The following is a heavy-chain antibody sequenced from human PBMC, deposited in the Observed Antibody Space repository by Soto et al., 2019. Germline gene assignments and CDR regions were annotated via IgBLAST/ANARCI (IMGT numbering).Heavy chain of an antibody. CDR2: ISSSSSYI. Sequence: GGSLILSCAASGFTFSSYSMNWVRQAPGKGLEWVSSISSSSSYIYYADSVKGRFTISRDNAKNSLYLQMSSLRAEDTAVYYCARDPLYDFWSGYNNWFDPWGQGTLVTSPQ. CDR1: GFTFSSYS. D-gene: IGHD3-3*01. V-gene: IGHV3-21*01. J-gene: IGHJ5*02. CDR3: ARDPLYDFWSGYNNWFDP.